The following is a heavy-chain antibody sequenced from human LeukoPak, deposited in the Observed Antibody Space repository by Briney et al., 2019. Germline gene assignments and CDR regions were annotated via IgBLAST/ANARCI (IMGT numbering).Heavy chain of an antibody. J-gene: IGHJ4*02. CDR3: ARVNKDNDYKGFYRWNDY. D-gene: IGHD3-16*01. Sequence: GGSLRLSCAVSGFTFSDYWMTWVRQAPGKGLEWVANIKQDGSDIHYVDSVKGRFTISRDNAKNSLYLQMNSLRVEDTAVYYCARVNKDNDYKGFYRWNDYWGQGTLVTVSS. CDR1: GFTFSDYW. V-gene: IGHV3-7*01. CDR2: IKQDGSDI.